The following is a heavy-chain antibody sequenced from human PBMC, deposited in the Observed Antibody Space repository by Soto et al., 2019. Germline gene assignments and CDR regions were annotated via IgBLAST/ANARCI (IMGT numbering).Heavy chain of an antibody. V-gene: IGHV4-59*01. CDR1: GGSISSYY. CDR2: VYYSGNT. CDR3: ARALSFHDVLTGRGWVFYFDY. Sequence: QVRLQESGPGLVKPSETLSLTCTVSGGSISSYYWTWIRQPPGRGLEWIGDVYYSGNTNSNPSLKSRATISVDTSRSQFSLELKSVTTADTAVYYCARALSFHDVLTGRGWVFYFDYWGQGALVTVSS. D-gene: IGHD3-9*01. J-gene: IGHJ4*02.